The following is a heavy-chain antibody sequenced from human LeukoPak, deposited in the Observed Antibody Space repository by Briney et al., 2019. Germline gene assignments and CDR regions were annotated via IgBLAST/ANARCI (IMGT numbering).Heavy chain of an antibody. D-gene: IGHD3-10*01. CDR2: INPNSGGT. Sequence: ASVKVSCKASGYTFTSYYMHWVRQAPGQGLEWMGWINPNSGGTNYAQKFQGRVTMTRDTSISTAYMELSRLRSDDTAVYYCARDGEGPHYYGSGSLDYWGQGTLVTVSS. V-gene: IGHV1-2*02. CDR3: ARDGEGPHYYGSGSLDY. CDR1: GYTFTSYY. J-gene: IGHJ4*02.